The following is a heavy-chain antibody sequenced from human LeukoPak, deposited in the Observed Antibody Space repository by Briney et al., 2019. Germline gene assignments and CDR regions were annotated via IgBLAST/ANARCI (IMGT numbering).Heavy chain of an antibody. D-gene: IGHD7-27*01. CDR2: ISADGGGT. Sequence: GGSLRLSCVVSGFTFSSYAMSWVRQAPGKGLEWVSGISADGGGTFYADSVKGRFTISRDNAKNSLYLQMNSLRAEDTAVYYCAREGATLGYWFDPWGQGTLVTVSS. CDR3: AREGATLGYWFDP. V-gene: IGHV3-23*01. CDR1: GFTFSSYA. J-gene: IGHJ5*02.